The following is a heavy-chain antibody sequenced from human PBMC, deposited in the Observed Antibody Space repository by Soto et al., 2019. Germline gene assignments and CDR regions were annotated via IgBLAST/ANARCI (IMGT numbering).Heavy chain of an antibody. CDR3: VRDRPYSSSSAVRFDP. Sequence: ASVKVSCKSSGYTFSTYGITWVRQAPGRGLEWMGWISGFNSYTSYAQKFRGRVTMTTDTSTSTAYMELRGLRSDDTAVYYCVRDRPYSSSSAVRFDPWGQGTLVTVSS. CDR2: ISGFNSYT. V-gene: IGHV1-18*04. CDR1: GYTFSTYG. D-gene: IGHD6-13*01. J-gene: IGHJ5*02.